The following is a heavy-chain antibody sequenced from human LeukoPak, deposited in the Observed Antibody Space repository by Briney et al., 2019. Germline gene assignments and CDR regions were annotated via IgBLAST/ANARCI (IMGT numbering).Heavy chain of an antibody. V-gene: IGHV3-64D*06. CDR1: GFTFSTFA. D-gene: IGHD7-27*01. Sequence: GESLTLSSSASGFTFSTFAMHWVRQAPGKGREYVAGIISNGGSTYYADCVKGRFTISRDNSKNTLYLQMGSLRPEDSAVFCCVKDHDWGAFHIWGKGTMVTVSS. CDR2: IISNGGST. J-gene: IGHJ3*02. CDR3: VKDHDWGAFHI.